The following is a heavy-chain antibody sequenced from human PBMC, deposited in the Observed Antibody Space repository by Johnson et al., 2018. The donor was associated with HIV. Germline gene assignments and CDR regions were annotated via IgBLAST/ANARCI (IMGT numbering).Heavy chain of an antibody. CDR2: ISYDGSNK. Sequence: QVLLVESGGGLVKPGGSLRLSCAASGFTFSSYAMHWVRQAPGKGLEWVAVISYDGSNKYYADSVKGRFTISRDNSKNTLYLQMNSLRAEDTAVYYCASRYTVDAFDIWGQGTMVTVSS. J-gene: IGHJ3*02. CDR1: GFTFSSYA. V-gene: IGHV3-30*04. D-gene: IGHD1-1*01. CDR3: ASRYTVDAFDI.